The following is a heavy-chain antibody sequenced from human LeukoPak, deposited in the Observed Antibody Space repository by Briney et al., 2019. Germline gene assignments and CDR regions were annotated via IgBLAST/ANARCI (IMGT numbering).Heavy chain of an antibody. CDR3: ARRNSITMIVADAFDI. V-gene: IGHV4-59*08. CDR2: IYYSGST. CDR1: GGSISSYY. D-gene: IGHD3-22*01. Sequence: PSETLSLTCTVSGGSISSYYWSWIRQPPGKGLEWIGYIYYSGSTNYNPSLKSRVTISVGTSKNQFSLKLSSVTAADTAVYYCARRNSITMIVADAFDIWGQGTMVTVSS. J-gene: IGHJ3*02.